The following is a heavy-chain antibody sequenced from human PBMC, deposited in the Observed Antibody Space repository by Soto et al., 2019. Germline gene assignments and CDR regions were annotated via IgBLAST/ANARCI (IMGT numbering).Heavy chain of an antibody. CDR2: ISSSSSYI. D-gene: IGHD3-22*01. CDR3: ARDVYYDSSGYCIDY. Sequence: GGSLRLSCAVSGFTFNSYSMNWVRQAPGKGLEWVSSISSSSSYIYYADSVKGRFTISRDNAKNSLYLQMNSLRAEDTAVYYCARDVYYDSSGYCIDYWGQGTLVTVSS. V-gene: IGHV3-21*01. CDR1: GFTFNSYS. J-gene: IGHJ4*02.